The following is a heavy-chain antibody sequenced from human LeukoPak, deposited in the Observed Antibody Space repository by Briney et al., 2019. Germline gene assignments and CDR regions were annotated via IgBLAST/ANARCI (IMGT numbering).Heavy chain of an antibody. CDR1: GFTFSSYG. Sequence: GGSLRLSCAASGFTFSSYGMSWVRQAPGKGLEWVSGISGSGGGTYYADSVKGRFTVSRDNSKNTLYLQMNSLRAEDTAVYYCAKEVYYSKPLNPVDVWGKGTTVTVSS. CDR3: AKEVYYSKPLNPVDV. D-gene: IGHD4-11*01. CDR2: ISGSGGGT. V-gene: IGHV3-23*01. J-gene: IGHJ6*04.